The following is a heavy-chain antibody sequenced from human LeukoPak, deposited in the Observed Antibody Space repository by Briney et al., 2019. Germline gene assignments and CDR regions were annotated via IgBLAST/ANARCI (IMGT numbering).Heavy chain of an antibody. Sequence: GGSLRLSCAASGFTFSSCAMSWVRQAPGKGLEWVSTFSGSGDITYYADSVKGRFTISRDNSKNTLYLQMNNLRAEDTAVYYCAKVEGAKGGATDYWGQGALVTVSS. D-gene: IGHD1-26*01. CDR2: FSGSGDIT. CDR1: GFTFSSCA. V-gene: IGHV3-23*01. CDR3: AKVEGAKGGATDY. J-gene: IGHJ4*02.